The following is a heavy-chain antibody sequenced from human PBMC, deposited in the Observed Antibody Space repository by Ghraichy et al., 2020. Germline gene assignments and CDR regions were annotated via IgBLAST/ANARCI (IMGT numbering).Heavy chain of an antibody. CDR1: GFIFTSYS. V-gene: IGHV3-21*01. CDR2: ISSSSIYI. CDR3: ASSTTSYRSSVLNAFDI. D-gene: IGHD2-2*01. Sequence: GGSLRLSCVASGFIFTSYSLNWVRQAPGKGLEWVSSISSSSIYIYYAESVQGRFTISRDNARNSLYLQMSSLRAEDTAVYYCASSTTSYRSSVLNAFDIWGQGTMVTVSS. J-gene: IGHJ3*02.